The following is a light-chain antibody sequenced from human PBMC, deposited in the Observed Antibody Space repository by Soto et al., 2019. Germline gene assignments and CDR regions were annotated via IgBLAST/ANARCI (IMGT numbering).Light chain of an antibody. CDR2: GAS. CDR3: HQYNNSPEYT. J-gene: IGKJ2*01. Sequence: EIVLTQSPGTLSLSPGERATLSCKASQSVTSRYLAWYQQKPGQAPRILIYGASSRSTGIPDRFSGSGSGIDFTLTISRLEPEDFAVYFCHQYNNSPEYTFGQGTKLEIK. V-gene: IGKV3-20*01. CDR1: QSVTSRY.